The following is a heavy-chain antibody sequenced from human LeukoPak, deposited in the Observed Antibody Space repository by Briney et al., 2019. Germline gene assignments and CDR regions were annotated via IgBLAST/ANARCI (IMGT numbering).Heavy chain of an antibody. CDR1: GFTFSTYA. V-gene: IGHV3-23*01. Sequence: GGSLRLSCAASGFTFSTYAMAWVRQAPGKGLEWVSSISPSGGDTYYADSVRGRFTTSRDNSKYTVYLQMNSLRAEDTAVYYCAKRIQYSSPDSYFDFWGQGTLVTVS. CDR2: ISPSGGDT. CDR3: AKRIQYSSPDSYFDF. D-gene: IGHD6-6*01. J-gene: IGHJ4*02.